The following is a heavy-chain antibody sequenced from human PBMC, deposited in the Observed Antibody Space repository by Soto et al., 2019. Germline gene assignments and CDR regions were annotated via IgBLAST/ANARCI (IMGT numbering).Heavy chain of an antibody. CDR3: IHTIFAVGTPGAYYYATLV. CDR2: NSSYVYGGTT. D-gene: IGHD3-3*01. CDR1: GFRGGDYA. V-gene: IGHV3-49*04. Sequence: GLPVRLFGIRTGFRGGDYAISWVRQAPGEGMERVGFNSSYVYGGTTEYAASVKGRFTISRDDSISIAYLQMNSLKTEDTAVNYYIHTIFAVGTPGAYYYATLVWG. J-gene: IGHJ6*01.